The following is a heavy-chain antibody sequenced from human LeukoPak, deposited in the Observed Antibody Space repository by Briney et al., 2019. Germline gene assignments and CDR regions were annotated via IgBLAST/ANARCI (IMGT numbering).Heavy chain of an antibody. CDR2: IYPGDSDT. J-gene: IGHJ4*02. CDR3: ATGRYCSGGSCRRNYFDY. CDR1: GYSFTSYW. D-gene: IGHD2-15*01. V-gene: IGHV5-51*01. Sequence: GESLKISCKGSGYSFTSYWIGWVRPMPGKGLEWTGIIYPGDSDTRYSPSFQGQVTISADKSISTAYLQWSSLKASDTAMYYCATGRYCSGGSCRRNYFDYWGQGTLVTVSS.